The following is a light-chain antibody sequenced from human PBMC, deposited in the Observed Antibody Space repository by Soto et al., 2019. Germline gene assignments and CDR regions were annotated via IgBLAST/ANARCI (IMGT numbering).Light chain of an antibody. CDR2: DAS. J-gene: IGKJ2*01. CDR3: QQRSNWPLSYT. Sequence: EIVLTQSPATLSLSPGERATLSCRASQSVSSYLAWYQQKPGQAPRLLIYDASNRATGIPARFSGSGSGTDCTLTISGLEPEDFAVYYCQQRSNWPLSYTFGQGTKLEIK. V-gene: IGKV3-11*01. CDR1: QSVSSY.